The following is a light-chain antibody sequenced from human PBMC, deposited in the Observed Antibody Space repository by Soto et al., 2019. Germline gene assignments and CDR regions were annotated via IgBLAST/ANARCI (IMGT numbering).Light chain of an antibody. J-gene: IGKJ1*01. V-gene: IGKV3-20*01. Sequence: EIVLTQSPGTLSLSPVERATLSCRASQSVSSSYLAWYQQKTGHAPRLLIYGASSRATGIPDRFSGSGSGTDFTLTISRLESEYFAVYYCQQYGSSPLTFGQGTKGEIK. CDR3: QQYGSSPLT. CDR2: GAS. CDR1: QSVSSSY.